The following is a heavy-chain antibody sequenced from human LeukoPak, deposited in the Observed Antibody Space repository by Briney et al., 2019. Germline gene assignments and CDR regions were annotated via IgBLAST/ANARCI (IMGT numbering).Heavy chain of an antibody. V-gene: IGHV3-23*01. D-gene: IGHD3-10*01. Sequence: HPGGSLRLSCAASGFTFSNYAMTWVRQAPGKGLEWVSAISGSGGSTYYADSVKGRFTISRDNSKDTVYLQMNSLRAEDTAIYYCASSGSYYFPFDYWGQGILVTVSS. CDR2: ISGSGGST. CDR3: ASSGSYYFPFDY. CDR1: GFTFSNYA. J-gene: IGHJ4*02.